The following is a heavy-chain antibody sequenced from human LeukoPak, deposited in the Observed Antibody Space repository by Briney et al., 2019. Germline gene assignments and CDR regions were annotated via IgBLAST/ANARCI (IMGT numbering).Heavy chain of an antibody. Sequence: SETLSLTCTVSGGSISSSSYYWGWIRQPPGKGLEWIGSIYYSGSTYYNPSLKSRVTISVDTSKNQFSLKLSSVTAADTAVYYCARDGFMMRASWLVNWFDPWGQGTLVTVSS. CDR1: GGSISSSSYY. D-gene: IGHD3-10*01. J-gene: IGHJ5*02. CDR3: ARDGFMMRASWLVNWFDP. V-gene: IGHV4-39*02. CDR2: IYYSGST.